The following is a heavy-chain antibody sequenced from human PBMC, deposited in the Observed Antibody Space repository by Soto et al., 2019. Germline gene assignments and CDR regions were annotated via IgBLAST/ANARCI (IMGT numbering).Heavy chain of an antibody. CDR3: ARDGIITMVRGVISYYYYGMDV. Sequence: ASVKVSCKASGYTFTSYGISWVRQAPGQGLDWMGWISAYNGNTNYAQKLQGRVTMTTDTSTSTAYMELRSLRSDDTAVYYCARDGIITMVRGVISYYYYGMDVWGQGTTVTVSS. J-gene: IGHJ6*02. CDR2: ISAYNGNT. V-gene: IGHV1-18*01. CDR1: GYTFTSYG. D-gene: IGHD3-10*01.